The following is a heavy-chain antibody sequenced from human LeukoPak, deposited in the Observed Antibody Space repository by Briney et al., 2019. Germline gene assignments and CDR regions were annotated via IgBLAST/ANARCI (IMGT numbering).Heavy chain of an antibody. CDR2: IYSGGST. D-gene: IGHD3-10*01. Sequence: QAGGSLRLSCAASGFAVSSNYMSWVRQAPGKGLEWVSVIYSGGSTYYADSVKSRFTISRDNSKNTLYLQMNSLRAEDTAVYYCARDTYMVRGVISRAFDIWGQGTMVTVSS. CDR3: ARDTYMVRGVISRAFDI. V-gene: IGHV3-66*01. CDR1: GFAVSSNY. J-gene: IGHJ3*02.